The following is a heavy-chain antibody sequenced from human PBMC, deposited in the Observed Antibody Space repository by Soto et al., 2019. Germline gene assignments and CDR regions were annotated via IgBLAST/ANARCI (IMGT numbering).Heavy chain of an antibody. D-gene: IGHD1-1*01. V-gene: IGHV4-39*01. CDR2: IFYSGST. Sequence: SETLSLTRTVSGGSISRSTYYWGWIRQSPGKGLEWIGSIFYSGSTYFNPSFKSRVTISVDTSKNQFSLKLSSVTVADTAIYYCASLSYEQLWWGQGTLVTVSS. J-gene: IGHJ4*02. CDR3: ASLSYEQLW. CDR1: GGSISRSTYY.